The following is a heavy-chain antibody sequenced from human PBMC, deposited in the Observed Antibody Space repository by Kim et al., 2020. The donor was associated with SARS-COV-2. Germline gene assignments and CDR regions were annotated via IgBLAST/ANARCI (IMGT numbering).Heavy chain of an antibody. CDR3: AKDGMGYYGSGSYLGYFDY. Sequence: GGSLRLSCAASGFTFSSYGMHWVRQAPGKGLEWVAVISYDGSNKYYADSVKGRFTISRDNSKNTLYLQMNSLRAEDTAVYYCAKDGMGYYGSGSYLGYFDYWGQGTLVTVSS. V-gene: IGHV3-30*18. D-gene: IGHD3-10*01. CDR2: ISYDGSNK. CDR1: GFTFSSYG. J-gene: IGHJ4*02.